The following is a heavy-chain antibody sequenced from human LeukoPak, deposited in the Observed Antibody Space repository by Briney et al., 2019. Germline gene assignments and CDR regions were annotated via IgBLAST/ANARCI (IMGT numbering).Heavy chain of an antibody. V-gene: IGHV4-59*08. J-gene: IGHJ4*02. Sequence: GSLRLSCAASGFTFSNYAMNWVRQAPGKGLEWIGYIYYSGSTNYNPSLKSRVTISVDTSKNQFSLKLSSVTAADTAVYYCARHSAYSSGWYPNLFDYWGQGTLVTVSS. CDR3: ARHSAYSSGWYPNLFDY. CDR2: IYYSGST. D-gene: IGHD6-19*01. CDR1: GFTFSNYA.